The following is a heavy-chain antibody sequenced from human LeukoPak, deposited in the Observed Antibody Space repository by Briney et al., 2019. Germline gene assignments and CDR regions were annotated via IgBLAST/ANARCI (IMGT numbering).Heavy chain of an antibody. D-gene: IGHD1-26*01. J-gene: IGHJ5*02. CDR3: ARGVGATFHNWFDP. CDR2: IYHSGST. V-gene: IGHV4-30-2*01. Sequence: SETLSLTCTVSGGSVSSGSYSWSWIRQPPGKGLEWIGYIYHSGSTYYNPSLKSRVTISVDRSKNQFSLKLSSVTAADTAVYYCARGVGATFHNWFDPWGQGTLVSVSS. CDR1: GGSVSSGSYS.